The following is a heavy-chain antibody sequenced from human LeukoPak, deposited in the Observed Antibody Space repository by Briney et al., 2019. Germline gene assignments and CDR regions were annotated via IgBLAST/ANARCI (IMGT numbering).Heavy chain of an antibody. Sequence: SETLSLTCTVSGGSISSYYWSWIRQPAGKGLEWIGRIYTSGSTIYNPSLKSRVTMSVDTSKNQFSLKLSSVTAADTAVYYCARRVVVPAAMSFNYYYHMDVWGKGTTVTVSS. D-gene: IGHD2-2*01. J-gene: IGHJ6*03. V-gene: IGHV4-4*07. CDR3: ARRVVVPAAMSFNYYYHMDV. CDR2: IYTSGST. CDR1: GGSISSYY.